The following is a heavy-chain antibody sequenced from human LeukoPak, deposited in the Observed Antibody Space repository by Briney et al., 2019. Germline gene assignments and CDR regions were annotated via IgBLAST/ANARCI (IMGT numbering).Heavy chain of an antibody. CDR1: GFTFSSYE. J-gene: IGHJ4*02. V-gene: IGHV3-48*03. CDR2: ISSSGSTI. CDR3: WVGSLDY. Sequence: GGSLRLSCAASGFTFSSYEMNWVRQARGKGLEWVSYISSSGSTIYYADSVKGRFTNSKDNANNSTYLQMNRQRAEDTAVYYCWVGSLDYWGQGTLVTVSS. D-gene: IGHD3-10*01.